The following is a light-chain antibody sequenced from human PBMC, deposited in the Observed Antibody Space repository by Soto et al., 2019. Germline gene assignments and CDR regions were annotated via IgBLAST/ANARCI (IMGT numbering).Light chain of an antibody. Sequence: QSALTQPXSXXXXXXXXXTXXCTGTXSDVGGYNYVSWYQQHPGKDPKVVIFEVTKRPSGVSSRFSGSKSGNTASLTVSGLQAEDEGDYYCSSYTSSRTVLFGGGTKLTVL. CDR3: SSYTSSRTVL. V-gene: IGLV2-14*01. CDR1: XSDVGGYNY. CDR2: EVT. J-gene: IGLJ2*01.